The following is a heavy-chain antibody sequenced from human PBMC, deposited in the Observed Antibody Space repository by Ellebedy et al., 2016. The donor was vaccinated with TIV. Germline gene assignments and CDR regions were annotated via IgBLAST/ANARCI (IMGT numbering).Heavy chain of an antibody. CDR1: GFTLSSYG. V-gene: IGHV3-30-3*01. CDR2: ISYDGSNK. CDR3: ANTVSAYWYFDL. Sequence: PGGSLRLSCAASGFTLSSYGMHWVRQAPGKGLEWWAFISYDGSNKYYADSEKGRFTISRDNAKNALYLQMNSLRAEDTAVYYCANTVSAYWYFDLWGRGTLVTVSS. D-gene: IGHD5/OR15-5a*01. J-gene: IGHJ2*01.